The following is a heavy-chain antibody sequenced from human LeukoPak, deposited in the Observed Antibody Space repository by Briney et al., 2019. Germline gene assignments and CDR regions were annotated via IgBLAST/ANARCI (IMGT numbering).Heavy chain of an antibody. CDR3: ARGGRGSAAVVAPRSFDI. CDR2: TYTGGNS. D-gene: IGHD3-22*01. CDR1: GFTVSSTH. Sequence: GGSLRLSCAASGFTVSSTHMVWVRQAPGKGLEWVSVTYTGGNSYYAGSVRGRFIISRDISKNTLYLQMNSLRAEDSALYYCARGGRGSAAVVAPRSFDIWGQGTMVTVSS. V-gene: IGHV3-53*01. J-gene: IGHJ3*02.